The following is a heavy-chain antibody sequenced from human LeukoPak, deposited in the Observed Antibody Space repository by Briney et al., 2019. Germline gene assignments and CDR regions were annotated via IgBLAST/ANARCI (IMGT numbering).Heavy chain of an antibody. V-gene: IGHV3-23*01. J-gene: IGHJ4*02. CDR2: ISGSGGST. CDR3: AKRYPTGYYFDY. Sequence: GGSLRLSCAASGFTFDHYAMHWVRQPPGKGLEWVSAISGSGGSTYYADSVKGRFTISRDNSKNTLYLQMNSLRAEDTAVYYCAKRYPTGYYFDYWGQGTLVTVSS. D-gene: IGHD2-8*02. CDR1: GFTFDHYA.